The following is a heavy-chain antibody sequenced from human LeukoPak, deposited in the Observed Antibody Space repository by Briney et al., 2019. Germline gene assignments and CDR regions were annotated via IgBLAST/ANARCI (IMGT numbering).Heavy chain of an antibody. V-gene: IGHV3-11*04. CDR3: ARGDCSATSRYYFDY. D-gene: IGHD2-2*01. CDR2: ISSTITTT. J-gene: IGHJ4*02. Sequence: GGSLRLSCAASGFRFSGHYMSWIRQAPGKGLEWVSYISSTITTTYYADSVKGRFTISRDNAKNSLYLQMSSLRADDTAVYYCARGDCSATSRYYFDYWGQGALVTVSS. CDR1: GFRFSGHY.